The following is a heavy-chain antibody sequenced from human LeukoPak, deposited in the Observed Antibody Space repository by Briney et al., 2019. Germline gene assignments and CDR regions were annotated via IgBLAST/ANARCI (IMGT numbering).Heavy chain of an antibody. CDR3: ARRGCSSTCCLLYHGIDG. CDR1: GYIFTSYF. CDR2: IYPGDSDT. D-gene: IGHD2-2*01. V-gene: IGHV5-51*01. J-gene: IGHJ6*01. Sequence: GESLDLLCKGSGYIFTSYFSGWVRQMPGKGLEWMGIIYPGDSDTRYSPSFQGQVTISADKSISTAYLQWSSLKASDTAMYYCARRGCSSTCCLLYHGIDGCGQPSTVTVSS.